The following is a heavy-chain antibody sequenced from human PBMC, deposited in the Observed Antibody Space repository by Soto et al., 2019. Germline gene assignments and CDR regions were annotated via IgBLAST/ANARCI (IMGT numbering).Heavy chain of an antibody. J-gene: IGHJ4*02. D-gene: IGHD2-2*01. CDR2: ISGSGGST. CDR3: AKGPYIVVVPAAMQKSHEPFDY. Sequence: PGGSLRLSCAASGFTFTNYPMAWVRQAPGKGLEWVSAISGSGGSTYYADSVKGRFTISRDNSKNTLYLQMNSLRAEDTAVYYCAKGPYIVVVPAAMQKSHEPFDYCGQGTLVTVSS. CDR1: GFTFTNYP. V-gene: IGHV3-23*01.